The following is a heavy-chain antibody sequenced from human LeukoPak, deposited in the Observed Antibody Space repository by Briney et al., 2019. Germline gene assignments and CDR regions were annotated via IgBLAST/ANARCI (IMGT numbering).Heavy chain of an antibody. Sequence: PSETLSLTCTVSGGSISSYYWSWIRQPAGKGLEWIGRIYTSGSTNYNPSLKSRVTMSVDTSKNQFSLKLSSVTAADTAVYYCARVHCSSTSCYVDYWGQGTLVTVSS. CDR2: IYTSGST. V-gene: IGHV4-4*07. CDR1: GGSISSYY. D-gene: IGHD2-2*01. J-gene: IGHJ4*02. CDR3: ARVHCSSTSCYVDY.